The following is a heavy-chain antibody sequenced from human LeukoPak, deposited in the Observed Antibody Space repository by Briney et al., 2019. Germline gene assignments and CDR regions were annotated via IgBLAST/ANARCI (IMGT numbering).Heavy chain of an antibody. CDR3: AKELVVPAAIGAFDI. Sequence: PGGSLRLSCAASGFTFSSYGMHWVRQAPGKGLEWVAFIRYDGSNKYYADSVKGRFTISRDNSKNTLYLQMNSLRAEDTAVYYCAKELVVPAAIGAFDIWGQGTMVTVSS. V-gene: IGHV3-30*02. D-gene: IGHD2-2*01. J-gene: IGHJ3*02. CDR1: GFTFSSYG. CDR2: IRYDGSNK.